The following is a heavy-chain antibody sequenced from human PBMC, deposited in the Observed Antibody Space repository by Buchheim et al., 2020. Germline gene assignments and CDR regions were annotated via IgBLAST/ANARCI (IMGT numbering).Heavy chain of an antibody. D-gene: IGHD3-3*02. CDR2: INPSDGWT. CDR3: ARTPSILAPGRVNWFDP. J-gene: IGHJ5*02. Sequence: QVQLVQSGAEVKKPGSSVKVSCKASGGTFSSYTISWVRQAPGQGLEWLGIINPSDGWTSYAQRFQGRVTLTRDTSTSTVYMEVSSLRSEDTAVYYCARTPSILAPGRVNWFDPWGQGTL. CDR1: GGTFSSYT. V-gene: IGHV1-46*01.